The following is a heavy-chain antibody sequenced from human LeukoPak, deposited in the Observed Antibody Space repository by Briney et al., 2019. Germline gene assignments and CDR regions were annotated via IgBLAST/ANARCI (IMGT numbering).Heavy chain of an antibody. J-gene: IGHJ4*02. V-gene: IGHV4-59*08. CDR3: AGREYSSSSGVYYFDY. CDR1: GGSISSYF. D-gene: IGHD6-6*01. Sequence: SETLSLTCTVSGGSISSYFWSWIRQPPGKGLEWIGYIYYSGSTNYNPSLKSRVTISVDTSKNQFSLRLSSVTAADTAVFYCAGREYSSSSGVYYFDYWGQGTLVTVSS. CDR2: IYYSGST.